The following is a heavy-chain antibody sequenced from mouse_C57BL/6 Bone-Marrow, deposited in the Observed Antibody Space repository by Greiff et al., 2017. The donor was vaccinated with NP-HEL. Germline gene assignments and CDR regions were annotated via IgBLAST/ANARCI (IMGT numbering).Heavy chain of an antibody. CDR3: ARDYDYPDY. D-gene: IGHD2-4*01. V-gene: IGHV3-6*01. CDR1: GYSITSGYY. J-gene: IGHJ2*01. Sequence: VQLQESGPGLVKPSQSLSLTCSVTGYSITSGYYWNWIRQFPGNKLEWMGYISYDGSNNYNPSLKNRISITRDTSKNQFFLKLNSVTTEDTATYYCARDYDYPDYWGQGTTLTVSS. CDR2: ISYDGSN.